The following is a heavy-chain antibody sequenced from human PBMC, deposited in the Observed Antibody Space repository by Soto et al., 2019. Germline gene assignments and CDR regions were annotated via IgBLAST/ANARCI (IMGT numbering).Heavy chain of an antibody. CDR2: ISGTGGST. V-gene: IGHV3-23*01. CDR1: GFTFNNYA. J-gene: IGHJ4*02. Sequence: EVQVLDSGGGLVQPGGSLRLSCAASGFTFNNYAMNWVRQAPGKGLEWVATISGTGGSTYYADSVKGRFTISRDTSKNTLYLQMNSLRVEDTAVYYCAKDRLGGNFDYWGQGTQVTVSS. CDR3: AKDRLGGNFDY.